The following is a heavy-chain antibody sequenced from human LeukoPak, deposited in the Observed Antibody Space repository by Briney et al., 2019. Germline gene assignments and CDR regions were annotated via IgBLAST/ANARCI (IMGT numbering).Heavy chain of an antibody. J-gene: IGHJ4*02. CDR3: ARARGSSWYYFDY. D-gene: IGHD6-13*01. V-gene: IGHV3-48*03. Sequence: GGSLRLSCAASGFTFSSYEMNWVRQAPGKGLEWVSYISSSGSTTYYADSVKGRFTISRDNAKKSPYLQMNSLRAEDTAVYYCARARGSSWYYFDYWGQGTLVTDSS. CDR1: GFTFSSYE. CDR2: ISSSGSTT.